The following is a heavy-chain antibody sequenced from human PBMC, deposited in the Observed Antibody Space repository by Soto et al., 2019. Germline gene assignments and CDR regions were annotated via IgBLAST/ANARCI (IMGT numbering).Heavy chain of an antibody. V-gene: IGHV1-18*04. J-gene: IGHJ6*02. CDR2: ISAYNGNT. CDR3: ARGYDFWSGSHYYGMDV. Sequence: ASVKVSWKAAGYTFTSYGISWVRQAPGQGLEWMGWISAYNGNTNYAQKLQGRVTMTTDTSTSTAYMELRSLRSDDTAVYYCARGYDFWSGSHYYGMDVWGQGTTVTVSS. D-gene: IGHD3-3*01. CDR1: GYTFTSYG.